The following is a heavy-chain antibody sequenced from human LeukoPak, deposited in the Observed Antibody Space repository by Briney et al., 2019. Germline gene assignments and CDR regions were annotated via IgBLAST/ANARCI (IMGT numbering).Heavy chain of an antibody. Sequence: ASVKVSCKASGGTFSSYAISRVRQAPGQGLEWMGGIIPIFGTANYAQKFQGRVTITADKSTSTAYMELSSLRSEDTAVYYCARAYFDWLHYYYYYYMDVWGEGTTVTVSS. D-gene: IGHD3-9*01. CDR2: IIPIFGTA. V-gene: IGHV1-69*06. J-gene: IGHJ6*03. CDR3: ARAYFDWLHYYYYYYMDV. CDR1: GGTFSSYA.